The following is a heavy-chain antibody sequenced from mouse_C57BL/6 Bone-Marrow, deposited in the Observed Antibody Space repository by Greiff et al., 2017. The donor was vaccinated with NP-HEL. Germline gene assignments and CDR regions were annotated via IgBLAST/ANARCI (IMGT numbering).Heavy chain of an antibody. CDR3: AREVELGFAY. Sequence: QVHVKQSGAELVRPGTSVKVSCKASGYAFTNYLIEWVKQRPGQGLEWIGVINPGSGGTNYNEKFKGKATLTADKSSSTAYMQLSSLTSEDSAVYFCAREVELGFAYWGQGTLVTVSA. V-gene: IGHV1-54*01. J-gene: IGHJ3*01. D-gene: IGHD4-1*01. CDR2: INPGSGGT. CDR1: GYAFTNYL.